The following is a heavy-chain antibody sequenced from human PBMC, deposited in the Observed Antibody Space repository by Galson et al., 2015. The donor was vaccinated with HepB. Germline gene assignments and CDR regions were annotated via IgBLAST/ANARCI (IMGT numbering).Heavy chain of an antibody. CDR3: ARDGSLYSSSWSNWFDP. V-gene: IGHV1-18*01. J-gene: IGHJ5*02. Sequence: SVKVSCKASGYTFTSYGISWVRQAPGQGLEWMGWISAYNGNTNYAQKLQGRVTMTTDTSTSTAYMELRSLRSDDTAVYYCARDGSLYSSSWSNWFDPWGQGTLVTVSS. CDR2: ISAYNGNT. D-gene: IGHD6-13*01. CDR1: GYTFTSYG.